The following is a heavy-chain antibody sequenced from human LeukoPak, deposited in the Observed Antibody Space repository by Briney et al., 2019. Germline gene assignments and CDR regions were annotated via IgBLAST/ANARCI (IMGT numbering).Heavy chain of an antibody. J-gene: IGHJ4*02. Sequence: GGSLRLSCAASGFTFSDYYMSWIRPAPGKGLEWVSYISSSGSTIYYADSVKGRFTISRDNAKNSLYLQMNSLRAEDTAVYYCARGGDVVVPAAWFDYWGQGTLVTVSS. CDR1: GFTFSDYY. V-gene: IGHV3-11*01. CDR3: ARGGDVVVPAAWFDY. D-gene: IGHD2-2*01. CDR2: ISSSGSTI.